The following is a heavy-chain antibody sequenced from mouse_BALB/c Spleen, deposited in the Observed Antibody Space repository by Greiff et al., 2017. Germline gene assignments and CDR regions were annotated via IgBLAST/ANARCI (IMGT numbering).Heavy chain of an antibody. CDR3: ASVYGSKFAY. J-gene: IGHJ3*01. V-gene: IGHV1-9*01. Sequence: QVQLQQSGAELMKPGASVKISCKATGYTFSSYWIEWVKQRPGHGLEWIGEILPGSGSTNYNEKFKGKATFTADTSSNTAYMQLSSLTSEDSAVYYCASVYGSKFAYWGQGTLVTVSA. CDR2: ILPGSGST. CDR1: GYTFSSYW. D-gene: IGHD1-1*01.